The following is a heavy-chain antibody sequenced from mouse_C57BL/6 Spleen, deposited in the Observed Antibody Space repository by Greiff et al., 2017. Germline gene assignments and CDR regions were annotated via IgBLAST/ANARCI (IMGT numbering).Heavy chain of an antibody. Sequence: VQLQQPGAELVKPGASVKLSCKASGYTFTSYWMHWVKQRPGQGLEWIGMIHPNSGSTNYNEKFKSKATLTVDKSSSTAYMQLSSLTSEDSAVYYCAREGELTGYYFDYWGQGTTLTVSS. V-gene: IGHV1-64*01. CDR2: IHPNSGST. CDR3: AREGELTGYYFDY. J-gene: IGHJ2*01. D-gene: IGHD4-1*01. CDR1: GYTFTSYW.